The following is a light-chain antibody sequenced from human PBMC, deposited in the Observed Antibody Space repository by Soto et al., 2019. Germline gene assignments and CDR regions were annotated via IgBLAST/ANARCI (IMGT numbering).Light chain of an antibody. CDR3: QKYSSVPV. V-gene: IGKV1-27*01. CDR2: AAS. J-gene: IGKJ3*01. Sequence: DIQMTQSPPSLSASVGDRVTITCRASQGIRNFVAWYQQKPGKAPKLLIYAASTLQSGVPSRFGGRGSGTDFTLTINRLPPEDVATYSCQKYSSVPVFGPGTKVDLK. CDR1: QGIRNF.